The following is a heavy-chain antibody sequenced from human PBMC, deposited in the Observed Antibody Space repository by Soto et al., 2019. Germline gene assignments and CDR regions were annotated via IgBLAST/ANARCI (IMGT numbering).Heavy chain of an antibody. Sequence: ASVKVSCKASGYTFTGYYMHWVRQAPGQGLEWMGWINPNSGGTNYAQKFQGWVTMTRDTSISTAYMELSRLRSDDTAVYYCARVEEGYCSGGSCYRDAFDIWGQGTMVTVSS. V-gene: IGHV1-2*04. J-gene: IGHJ3*02. D-gene: IGHD2-15*01. CDR2: INPNSGGT. CDR1: GYTFTGYY. CDR3: ARVEEGYCSGGSCYRDAFDI.